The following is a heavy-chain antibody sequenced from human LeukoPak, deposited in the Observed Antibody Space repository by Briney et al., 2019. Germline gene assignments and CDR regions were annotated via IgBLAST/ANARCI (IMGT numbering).Heavy chain of an antibody. CDR2: VHHSGDT. J-gene: IGHJ5*02. Sequence: SETLSLTCSVSASTTTYYWSWIRQPPGKGLEWIGYVHHSGDTNYNPSLKSRVTMFVDTAKSQFFLILNSVTAADTAVYYCARALSNWFDPWGQGTLVTVSS. CDR1: ASTTTYY. V-gene: IGHV4-59*01. CDR3: ARALSNWFDP. D-gene: IGHD2/OR15-2a*01.